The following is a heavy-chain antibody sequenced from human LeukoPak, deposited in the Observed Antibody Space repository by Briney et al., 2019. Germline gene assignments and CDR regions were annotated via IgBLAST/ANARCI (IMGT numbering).Heavy chain of an antibody. CDR1: GFTLSSCG. CDR3: VKEQSSGNYRTADF. D-gene: IGHD3-10*01. Sequence: GTSLRLSCAASGFTLSSCGMHWVRQAPGRGLEWVAVITYDGITTYFDDSVKGRFTISRDTSKSMLYLQMNSLRPEDTAVYYCVKEQSSGNYRTADFWGQGTLVTVSS. V-gene: IGHV3-30*18. CDR2: ITYDGITT. J-gene: IGHJ4*02.